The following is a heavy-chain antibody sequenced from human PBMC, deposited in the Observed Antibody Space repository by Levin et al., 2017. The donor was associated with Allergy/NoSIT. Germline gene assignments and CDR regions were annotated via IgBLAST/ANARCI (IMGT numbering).Heavy chain of an antibody. CDR2: IKSKTDGGTT. CDR1: GFTFSNAW. CDR3: TTTYDSSGYTPYYFDY. J-gene: IGHJ4*02. D-gene: IGHD3-22*01. V-gene: IGHV3-15*01. Sequence: GGSLRLSCAASGFTFSNAWMSWVRQAPGKGLEWVGRIKSKTDGGTTDYAAPVKGRFTISRDDSKNTLYLQMNSLKTEDTAVYYCTTTYDSSGYTPYYFDYWGQGTLVTVSS.